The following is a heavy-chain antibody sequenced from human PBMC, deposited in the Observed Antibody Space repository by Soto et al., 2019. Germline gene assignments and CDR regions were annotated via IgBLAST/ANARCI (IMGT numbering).Heavy chain of an antibody. V-gene: IGHV4-4*02. CDR1: GGSISSSNW. CDR2: IYHSGNT. CDR3: ARRWGEGRVDY. J-gene: IGHJ4*02. D-gene: IGHD3-16*01. Sequence: QVQLQESGPGLVKPSGTLSRTCAVSGGSISSSNWWSWDRQPPGKGLQWIGEIYHSGNTNYNPSLKSRVTMAVDKSRNQFSLKLSSVTAADTAVYYCARRWGEGRVDYWGQGTLVTVSS.